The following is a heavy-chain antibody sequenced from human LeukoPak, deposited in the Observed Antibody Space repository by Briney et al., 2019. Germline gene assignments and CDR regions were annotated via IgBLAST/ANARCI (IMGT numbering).Heavy chain of an antibody. D-gene: IGHD6-19*01. V-gene: IGHV3-48*02. Sequence: HPGGSLRLSCAASGFTFSSYSMNWVRQAPGKGLEWVSYIRSSSTTIYSADSVKGRFTISRDNAKNSLYLQMNSLRDEDTAVYYCARASSAWYYFDSWGQGTLVTVSS. J-gene: IGHJ4*02. CDR1: GFTFSSYS. CDR3: ARASSAWYYFDS. CDR2: IRSSSTTI.